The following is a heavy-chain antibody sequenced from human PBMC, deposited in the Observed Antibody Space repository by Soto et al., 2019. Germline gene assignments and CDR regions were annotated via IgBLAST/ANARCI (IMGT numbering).Heavy chain of an antibody. Sequence: EVQLVESGGGLVQPGGSLRLSCAASGFTFSSYDMHWVRQATGKGLEWVSAIGTAGDTYYPGSVKGRFTISRENAKNSLYRKMNSLRAGDTAVYYCARAPFGGAFDSWGQGTMVTVSS. CDR1: GFTFSSYD. D-gene: IGHD2-15*01. CDR2: IGTAGDT. J-gene: IGHJ3*02. V-gene: IGHV3-13*01. CDR3: ARAPFGGAFDS.